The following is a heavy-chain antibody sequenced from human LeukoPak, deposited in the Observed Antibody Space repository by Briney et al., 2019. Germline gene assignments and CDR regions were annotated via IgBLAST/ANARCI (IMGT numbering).Heavy chain of an antibody. CDR3: AKELDTMFFDY. CDR1: GFNFDRYT. V-gene: IGHV3-43*01. CDR2: AGWAGGTT. Sequence: GGSLRLSCATSGFNFDRYTIHWVRQAPGKGLEWVSLAGWAGGTTFYPDSVRGRFTISRDSGRKSVYLQMNSLTTDDTAFYFCAKELDTMFFDYWGQGALVTVSS. D-gene: IGHD3-10*02. J-gene: IGHJ4*02.